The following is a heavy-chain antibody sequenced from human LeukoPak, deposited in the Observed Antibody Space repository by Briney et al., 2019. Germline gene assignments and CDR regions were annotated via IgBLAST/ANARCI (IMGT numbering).Heavy chain of an antibody. CDR2: ISAYNGDT. J-gene: IGHJ4*02. D-gene: IGHD2-2*01. Sequence: ASVKVSCKASGYRFTSYGISWVRQAPGQGLEWMGWISAYNGDTNYAQKLQGRVTMTTDTSTSTAYMELRSLRSDDTAVYYCARDRAYESSDYWGQGTLVTVSS. CDR1: GYRFTSYG. CDR3: ARDRAYESSDY. V-gene: IGHV1-18*01.